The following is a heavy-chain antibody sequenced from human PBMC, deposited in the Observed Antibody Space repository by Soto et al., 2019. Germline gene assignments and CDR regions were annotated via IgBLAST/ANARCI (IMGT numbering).Heavy chain of an antibody. CDR3: AKRRDGYNYDY. J-gene: IGHJ4*02. CDR2: ISGSGGST. V-gene: IGHV3-23*01. Sequence: EVQLLESGGGLVQPGGSLRLSCAASGFTFSSYAMSWVRQAPGKGLEWVSTISGSGGSTYYADSVKGRFTITRDKSKNTLYLQMTSLRADDTAVYYCAKRRDGYNYDYWGPGTLVTVSS. CDR1: GFTFSSYA. D-gene: IGHD5-12*01.